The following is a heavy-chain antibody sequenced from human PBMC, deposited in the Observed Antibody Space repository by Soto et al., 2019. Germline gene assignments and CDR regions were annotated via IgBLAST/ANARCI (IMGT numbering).Heavy chain of an antibody. CDR1: GFTFSSYS. CDR2: ISSSSSTI. CDR3: ARNWNYGTKSAFEI. D-gene: IGHD1-7*01. J-gene: IGHJ3*02. Sequence: GGSLRLSCAASGFTFSSYSMNWVRQAPGKGLEWVSYISSSSSTIYYADSVKGRFTISRDNAKNSLYLQMNSLRDEDTAVYYCARNWNYGTKSAFEIWGQGTMVTVSS. V-gene: IGHV3-48*02.